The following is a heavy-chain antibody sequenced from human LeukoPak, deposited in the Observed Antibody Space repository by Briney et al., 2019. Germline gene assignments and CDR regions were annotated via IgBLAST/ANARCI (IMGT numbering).Heavy chain of an antibody. D-gene: IGHD5-12*01. CDR2: IRNKANSYTT. V-gene: IGHV3-72*01. CDR1: GFTFSDHC. J-gene: IGHJ4*02. Sequence: GGSLRLSCAASGFTFSDHCMDWVRQAPGKGLEWAGRIRNKANSYTTEYAASVKGRFTISRDDSKNSLYLQMNSLETEDTAVYYCATGVATNVYWGQGTLVTVSS. CDR3: ATGVATNVY.